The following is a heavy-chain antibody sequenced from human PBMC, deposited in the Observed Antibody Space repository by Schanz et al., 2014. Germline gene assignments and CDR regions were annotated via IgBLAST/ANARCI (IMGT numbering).Heavy chain of an antibody. CDR1: GFTFSNHG. D-gene: IGHD6-19*01. Sequence: QVQLVESGGGVVQPGRSLRLSCAASGFTFSNHGMHWVRQSPGKGLEWVALIWYDGSNEYYADSVKGRFTISRDNPKKTLYLQMNSLRAGDTAVYYCARDHQWLARYYMDVWGKGTTVTVSS. V-gene: IGHV3-33*01. CDR3: ARDHQWLARYYMDV. CDR2: IWYDGSNE. J-gene: IGHJ6*03.